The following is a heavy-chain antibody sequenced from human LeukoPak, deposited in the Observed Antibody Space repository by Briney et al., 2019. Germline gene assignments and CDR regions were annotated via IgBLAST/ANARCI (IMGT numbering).Heavy chain of an antibody. V-gene: IGHV3-33*01. Sequence: GGSLRLSCAASGFTFSSYGMHWVRQAPGKGLEWVAVIWYDGSNKYYADSVKGRFTISRDNSKNTLHLQMNSLRAEDTAVYYCPRGSSGPDYWGQGTLVTVSS. CDR2: IWYDGSNK. D-gene: IGHD6-19*01. J-gene: IGHJ4*02. CDR3: PRGSSGPDY. CDR1: GFTFSSYG.